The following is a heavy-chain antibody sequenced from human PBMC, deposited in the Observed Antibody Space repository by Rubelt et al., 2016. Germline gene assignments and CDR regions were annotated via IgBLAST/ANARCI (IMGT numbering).Heavy chain of an antibody. J-gene: IGHJ4*02. CDR3: AGFSPAVDY. V-gene: IGHV4-39*07. Sequence: QLQLQESGPGLVKPSETLSLTCTVSGGSISSSSYFWGWIRQPPGKGLEWIGSIFHSGSTYYKPSLKSRITISVDTSKSQFSLKLGSVTAADTAVYFCAGFSPAVDYWGQGTLVTVSS. CDR1: GGSISSSSYF. D-gene: IGHD2-2*01. CDR2: IFHSGST.